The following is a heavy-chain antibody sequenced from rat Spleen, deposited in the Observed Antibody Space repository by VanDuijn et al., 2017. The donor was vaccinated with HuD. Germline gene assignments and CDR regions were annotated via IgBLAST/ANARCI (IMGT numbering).Heavy chain of an antibody. D-gene: IGHD1-11*01. J-gene: IGHJ3*01. V-gene: IGHV5-7*01. CDR1: GFTFSDYN. Sequence: EVQLVESGGGLVQPGRSLKLSCAASGFTFSDYNMAWVRQAPMKGLEWVAAITYDGSGTYYRDSVKGRFSISRDNARSTLYLQMDSLRSEDTATYYCARHGYGGYSGPFAYWGQGTLVTVSS. CDR3: ARHGYGGYSGPFAY. CDR2: ITYDGSGT.